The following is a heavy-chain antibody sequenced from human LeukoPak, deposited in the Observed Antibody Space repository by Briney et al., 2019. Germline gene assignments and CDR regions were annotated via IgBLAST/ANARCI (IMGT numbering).Heavy chain of an antibody. CDR3: ARDKVIATAGTPNWFDP. Sequence: ASVKVSCKASGYTFNRFGISWVRQAPGQGLEWLGWISAYDGNTNYAQNVQGRVTMTTDTSTSTAYMELRSLRYDDTAVYYYARDKVIATAGTPNWFDPWGQGTLVTVSS. CDR2: ISAYDGNT. V-gene: IGHV1-18*01. CDR1: GYTFNRFG. D-gene: IGHD6-13*01. J-gene: IGHJ5*02.